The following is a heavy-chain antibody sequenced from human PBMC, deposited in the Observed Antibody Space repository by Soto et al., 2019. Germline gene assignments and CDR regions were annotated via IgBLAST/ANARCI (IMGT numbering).Heavy chain of an antibody. CDR2: TWSGGRGE. Sequence: QVQLVESGGGVVQPGTSLRLSCAASGFAFSYHGIHWVRQAPGKGLEWVAVTWSGGRGEYYADSVRGRFTISRDNSKTTVNLKMNSLRVEDTSVYYCAKDDDTISHYSLLDFRGQGTLVPVSS. J-gene: IGHJ4*02. CDR3: AKDDDTISHYSLLDF. V-gene: IGHV3-33*06. D-gene: IGHD3-22*01. CDR1: GFAFSYHG.